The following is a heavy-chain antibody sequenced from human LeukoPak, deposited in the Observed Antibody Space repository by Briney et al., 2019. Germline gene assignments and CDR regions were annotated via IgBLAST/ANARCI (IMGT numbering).Heavy chain of an antibody. CDR2: IYYSGST. CDR3: ARAHYDFWSGYNFDY. Sequence: SETLSLTCTVSGGSISSSSYSWGWIRQPPGKGLEWIGSIYYSGSTYYNPSLKSRVTISVDTSKNQFSLKLSSVTAADTAVYYCARAHYDFWSGYNFDYWGQGTLVTVSS. V-gene: IGHV4-39*07. J-gene: IGHJ4*02. D-gene: IGHD3-3*01. CDR1: GGSISSSSYS.